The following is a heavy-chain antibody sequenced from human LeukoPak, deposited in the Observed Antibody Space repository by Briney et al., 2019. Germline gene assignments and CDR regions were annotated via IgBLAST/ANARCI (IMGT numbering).Heavy chain of an antibody. V-gene: IGHV3-23*01. CDR2: VSGIGGST. D-gene: IGHD4-23*01. J-gene: IGHJ4*02. CDR3: VKGNTVVTPFDY. Sequence: PGGSLRLSCVTSGFPFSSYAMSWVRQAPGKGLEWVSVVSGIGGSTYYADSVKGRFTVSRDNSKNTLYLQMNSLRAEDTAVYYCVKGNTVVTPFDYWGQGTLVTVSS. CDR1: GFPFSSYA.